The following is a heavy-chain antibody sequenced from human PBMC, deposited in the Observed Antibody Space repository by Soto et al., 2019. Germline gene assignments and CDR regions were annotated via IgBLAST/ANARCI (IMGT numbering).Heavy chain of an antibody. CDR2: ISAYDGNT. J-gene: IGHJ6*02. V-gene: IGHV1-18*01. Sequence: VSCKASGYNFTSYGISWVRQAPGQGLEWLGWISAYDGNTNYAQILQGRVSMTTDTSTSTAYMELRSLRSDDTAVYYCARGGYYDSSGSRNYYYYGMNVWGQGTTVTVSS. D-gene: IGHD3-22*01. CDR3: ARGGYYDSSGSRNYYYYGMNV. CDR1: GYNFTSYG.